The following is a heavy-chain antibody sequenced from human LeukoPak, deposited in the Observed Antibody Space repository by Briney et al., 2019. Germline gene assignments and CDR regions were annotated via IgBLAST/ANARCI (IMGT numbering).Heavy chain of an antibody. CDR2: MNPNSGNT. Sequence: ASVKVSCKASGYTFTSYDINWVRQATGHGLEWMGWMNPNSGNTGYAQKFQGRVTMTRNTSIRTAYMELSSLRSEDTAVYYCARAQPPAKDCSSTSCYARRENWFDPWGQGNLVTVSS. J-gene: IGHJ5*02. CDR1: GYTFTSYD. CDR3: ARAQPPAKDCSSTSCYARRENWFDP. V-gene: IGHV1-8*01. D-gene: IGHD2-2*01.